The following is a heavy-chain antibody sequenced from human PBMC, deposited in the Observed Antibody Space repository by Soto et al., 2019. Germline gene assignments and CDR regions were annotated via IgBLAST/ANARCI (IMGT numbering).Heavy chain of an antibody. Sequence: SETLSLTCTVSAGSISSSTYYWGWIRQPPGKGLEWIGSIYYSGSAYHNMSLKSRVTISVDTSKTQFSLRLSSVTAADTAVYYCARGLYINSSYYYYYGMDVWGQGTTVTVSS. CDR2: IYYSGSA. CDR1: AGSISSSTYY. V-gene: IGHV4-39*01. CDR3: ARGLYINSSYYYYYGMDV. D-gene: IGHD6-6*01. J-gene: IGHJ6*02.